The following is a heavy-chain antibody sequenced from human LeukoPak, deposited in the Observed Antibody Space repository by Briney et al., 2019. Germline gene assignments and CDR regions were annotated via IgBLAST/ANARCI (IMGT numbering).Heavy chain of an antibody. J-gene: IGHJ4*02. CDR2: IWDDGSNK. CDR1: GFTFSSYG. D-gene: IGHD5-18*01. V-gene: IGHV3-33*06. CDR3: AKATDTAMVTGFDY. Sequence: GSLRLSFAASGFTFSSYGMHWVRRAPGKGLEGGAVIWDDGSNKYYADSVKGRFTISRDNSKNTLYLQMNSLRAEDTAVYYCAKATDTAMVTGFDYWGQGALVTVSS.